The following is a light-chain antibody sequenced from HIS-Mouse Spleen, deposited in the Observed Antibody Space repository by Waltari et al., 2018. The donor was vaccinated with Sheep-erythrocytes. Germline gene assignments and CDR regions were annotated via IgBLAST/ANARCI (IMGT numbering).Light chain of an antibody. CDR2: DVS. CDR3: QAWDSSTV. J-gene: IGLJ2*01. V-gene: IGLV2-11*01. Sequence: QSALTQPRSVSGSPGQSVTISCPGPSSDVGGHNYGSWYQHNPGKAPNLMIYDVSKRPSGIPERFSGSNSGNTATLTISGTQAMDEADYYCQAWDSSTVFGGGTKLTVL. CDR1: SSDVGGHNY.